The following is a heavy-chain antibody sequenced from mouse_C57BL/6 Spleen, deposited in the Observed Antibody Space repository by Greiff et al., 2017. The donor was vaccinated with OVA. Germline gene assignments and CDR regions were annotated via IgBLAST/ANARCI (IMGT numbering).Heavy chain of an antibody. V-gene: IGHV1-52*01. D-gene: IGHD2-5*01. CDR1: GYTFTSYW. CDR3: AREGYSNPWEAMDY. J-gene: IGHJ4*01. Sequence: QVQLQQPGAELVRPGSSVKLSCKASGYTFTSYWMHWVKQRPIQGLEWIGNIDPSDSETHYNQKFKDKATLTVDKSSSTAYMQLSSLTSEDSAVYDCAREGYSNPWEAMDYWGQGTSVTVSS. CDR2: IDPSDSET.